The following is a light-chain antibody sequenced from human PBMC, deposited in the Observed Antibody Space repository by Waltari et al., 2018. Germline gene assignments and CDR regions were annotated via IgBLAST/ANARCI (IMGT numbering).Light chain of an antibody. J-gene: IGLJ1*01. Sequence: QSVLTQPPSASGTPGRRATISCSGRSPHIGINTTNWYQQLPGTAPKLLIYSNKCRPSGVPDLCSGCKSGTSVALAMSGVQSEDAADYYGAAGADSVNGSYVLGTGTTVTVL. V-gene: IGLV1-44*01. CDR3: AAGADSVNGSYV. CDR1: SPHIGINT. CDR2: SNK.